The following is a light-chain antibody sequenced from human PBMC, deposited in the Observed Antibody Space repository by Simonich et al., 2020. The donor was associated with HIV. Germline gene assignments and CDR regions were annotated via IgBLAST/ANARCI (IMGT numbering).Light chain of an antibody. J-gene: IGLJ2*01. CDR1: ALPKKY. CDR3: YSTDSSGNHRV. Sequence: SYELTQPPSVSVSPGQTARITCSGDALPKKYAYWYQQKSGQAPFLVIYEDSKRPSWIPEGFSGSSSGTMATVTISGAQVEDEADYYCYSTDSSGNHRVFGGGTKLTVL. CDR2: EDS. V-gene: IGLV3-10*01.